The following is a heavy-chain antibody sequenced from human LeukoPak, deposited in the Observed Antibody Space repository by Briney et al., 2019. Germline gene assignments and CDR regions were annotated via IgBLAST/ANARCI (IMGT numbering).Heavy chain of an antibody. Sequence: ASVKVSCKASGYTFTGYYMHWVRQAPGQGLEWMGWISAYNGNTNYAQKLQGRVTMTTDTSTSTAYMELRSLRSDDTAVYYCARLGDYGDRNHDAFDIWGQGTMVTVSS. D-gene: IGHD4-17*01. CDR1: GYTFTGYY. V-gene: IGHV1-18*04. J-gene: IGHJ3*02. CDR3: ARLGDYGDRNHDAFDI. CDR2: ISAYNGNT.